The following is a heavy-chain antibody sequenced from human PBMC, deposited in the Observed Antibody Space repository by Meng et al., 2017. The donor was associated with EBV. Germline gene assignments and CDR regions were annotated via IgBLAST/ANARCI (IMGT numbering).Heavy chain of an antibody. D-gene: IGHD1-26*01. J-gene: IGHJ4*02. CDR1: GLSLSTSGVG. CDR2: IYWDDDK. Sequence: QITLKESGPPLVKPTQTLPLTFTFSGLSLSTSGVGVGWIRQPPGKALEWLALIYWDDDKRYSPSLKSRLTITKDTSKNQVVLTMTNMDPVDTATYYCAHSRVGATEFDYWGQGTLVTVSS. V-gene: IGHV2-5*02. CDR3: AHSRVGATEFDY.